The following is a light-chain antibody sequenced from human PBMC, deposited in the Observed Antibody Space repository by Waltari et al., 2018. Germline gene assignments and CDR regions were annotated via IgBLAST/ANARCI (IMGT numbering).Light chain of an antibody. V-gene: IGLV2-23*02. Sequence: QSALTQPASVSGSPGQSISISCPGTSSDVGTYDLVSWYQQHPGKAPKLMIFQVTKRPSGVSNRFSGSKSGNTASLTISGLQAEDEADYYCCSYAGDNTFVVFGGGTRLTVL. CDR1: SSDVGTYDL. CDR3: CSYAGDNTFVV. CDR2: QVT. J-gene: IGLJ2*01.